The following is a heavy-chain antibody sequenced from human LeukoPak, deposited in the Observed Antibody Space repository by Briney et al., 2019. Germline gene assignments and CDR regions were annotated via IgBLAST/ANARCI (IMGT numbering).Heavy chain of an antibody. D-gene: IGHD4-17*01. CDR2: INQDGSEK. J-gene: IGHJ4*02. V-gene: IGHV3-7*01. Sequence: PGGSLRLSCAASGFTFTTNWMTWVRQAPGKGLEWVATINQDGSEKYYVDSVKGRFTISRDNSKNTLYLQMNSLRAEDTAVYYCARGGVTPRTLYDGLYGDGRYFDYWGQGTLVTVSS. CDR3: ARGGVTPRTLYDGLYGDGRYFDY. CDR1: GFTFTTNW.